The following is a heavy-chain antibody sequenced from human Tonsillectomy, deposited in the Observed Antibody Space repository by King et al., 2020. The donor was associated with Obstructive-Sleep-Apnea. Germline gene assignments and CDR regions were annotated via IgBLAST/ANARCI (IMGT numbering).Heavy chain of an antibody. J-gene: IGHJ4*02. CDR3: AREGRPAAGIYYFDY. CDR2: INLGHGNT. CDR1: GYTFTSYN. Sequence: QLVQSGAEVKRPGASVTVSCKPSGYTFTSYNIIHWVRQAPGQRLEWMGWINLGHGNTKYSQKFQGRVTITRDTSANTAHMELSSLRSEDTALYYCAREGRPAAGIYYFDYWGQGTLVTVSS. D-gene: IGHD6-13*01. V-gene: IGHV1-3*01.